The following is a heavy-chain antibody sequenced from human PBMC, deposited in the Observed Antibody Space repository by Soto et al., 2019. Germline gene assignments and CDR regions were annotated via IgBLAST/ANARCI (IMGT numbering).Heavy chain of an antibody. V-gene: IGHV4-34*01. CDR1: GGSFSGYY. CDR3: ARGSQSEYSSSNWFDP. J-gene: IGHJ5*02. D-gene: IGHD6-6*01. Sequence: PSETLSLTCAVYGGSFSGYYWSWIRQPPGKGLEWIGEINHSGSTNYNPSLKSRVTISVDTSKNQFSLKLSPVTAADTAVYYCARGSQSEYSSSNWFDPWGQGTLVTVSS. CDR2: INHSGST.